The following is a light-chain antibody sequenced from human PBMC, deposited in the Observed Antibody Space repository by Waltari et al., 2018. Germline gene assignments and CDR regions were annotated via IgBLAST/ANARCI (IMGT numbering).Light chain of an antibody. CDR3: CSYAGSWV. Sequence: QSALTQPRSVSGSPGQSVIISCAGTGSDVGDFNYVSWYQQHPGKAPKLVIYDVTKRPSGVPDRFSGSKSGTSASLTVSGLQAEDEADYYCCSYAGSWVFGGGTKLTVL. CDR2: DVT. V-gene: IGLV2-11*01. CDR1: GSDVGDFNY. J-gene: IGLJ3*02.